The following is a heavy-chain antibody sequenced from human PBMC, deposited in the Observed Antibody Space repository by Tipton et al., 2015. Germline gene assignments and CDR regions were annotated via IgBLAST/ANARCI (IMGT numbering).Heavy chain of an antibody. J-gene: IGHJ5*02. V-gene: IGHV3-74*01. CDR2: INSDGSVT. CDR1: GFTFSLYW. Sequence: SLRLSCEASGFTFSLYWMHWVRQVPGKGLVWVSRINSDGSVTDHTDSVKGRFTISIDNAKNTLYLQMNSLSVEDTAVYYCVRSIGWGFDPWGQGTLVTVSS. CDR3: VRSIGWGFDP. D-gene: IGHD1-26*01.